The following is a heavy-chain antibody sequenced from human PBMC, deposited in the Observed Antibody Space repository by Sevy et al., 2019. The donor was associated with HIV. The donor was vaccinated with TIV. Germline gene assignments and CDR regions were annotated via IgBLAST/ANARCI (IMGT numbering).Heavy chain of an antibody. CDR2: IYYNGHI. CDR1: GGSITSLY. J-gene: IGHJ4*02. D-gene: IGHD1-26*01. Sequence: SETLSLTCTVSGGSITSLYWNWIRQPPGKGLEWIAIIYYNGHINYNPSLKSRVTLSLDPSKNQFSLRLSSMTAADTAMYYCAGENAWGRGYSWGQGTLVTVSS. CDR3: AGENAWGRGYS. V-gene: IGHV4-59*08.